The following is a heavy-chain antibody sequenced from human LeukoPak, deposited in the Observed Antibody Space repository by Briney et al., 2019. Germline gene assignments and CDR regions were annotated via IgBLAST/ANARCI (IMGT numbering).Heavy chain of an antibody. D-gene: IGHD3-22*01. V-gene: IGHV4-30-2*01. CDR2: IYHSGST. CDR1: GGSISSGGYS. CDR3: ARSGGGYYDSSGYPRSFDY. Sequence: SETLSLTCAVSGGSISSGGYSWSWIRQPPGKGLEWIGYIYHSGSTYYNPSLKSRVTISVDRSKNQFSLKLSSVTAADTAVYYCARSGGGYYDSSGYPRSFDYWGQGTLVTVSS. J-gene: IGHJ4*02.